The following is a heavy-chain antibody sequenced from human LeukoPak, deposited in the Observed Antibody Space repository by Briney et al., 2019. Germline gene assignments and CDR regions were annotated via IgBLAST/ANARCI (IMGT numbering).Heavy chain of an antibody. Sequence: GGSLRLSCAASGFTFSSCTMYWVRQAPGKGLEWVSSISGSSSYIYYADSVKGRFTISRDNAKNSLYLQMNSLRAEDTALYYCAKAGGLIAVAGSLDYWGQGTLVTVSS. J-gene: IGHJ4*02. D-gene: IGHD6-19*01. CDR2: ISGSSSYI. CDR1: GFTFSSCT. CDR3: AKAGGLIAVAGSLDY. V-gene: IGHV3-21*04.